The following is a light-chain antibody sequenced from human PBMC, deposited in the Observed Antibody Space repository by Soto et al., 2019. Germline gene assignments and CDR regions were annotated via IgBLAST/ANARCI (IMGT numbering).Light chain of an antibody. Sequence: EVGLTQSPATLSVSPGERATLSCRASQRVSTNLAWYQQRPGQAPRLLIYGASARATGIPDRFSGSGAGTVFTLTISSLQSEDFAVYYCHQYITLRTFGHGTRLEIK. CDR2: GAS. J-gene: IGKJ5*01. CDR1: QRVSTN. CDR3: HQYITLRT. V-gene: IGKV3-15*01.